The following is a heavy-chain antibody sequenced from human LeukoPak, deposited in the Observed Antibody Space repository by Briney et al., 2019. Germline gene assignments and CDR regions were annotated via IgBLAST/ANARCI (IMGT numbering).Heavy chain of an antibody. CDR3: AITKYSSSWLDF. D-gene: IGHD6-6*01. V-gene: IGHV3-74*01. Sequence: AGGSLRLSCAASGFTFSTYWMHWVRQAPGKELVYVSRINPDGSSTSYADSVKGRFTISRDNAKNTLYLQMNSLRVDDTAVYSCAITKYSSSWLDFWGQGTLVTVSS. CDR2: INPDGSST. CDR1: GFTFSTYW. J-gene: IGHJ4*02.